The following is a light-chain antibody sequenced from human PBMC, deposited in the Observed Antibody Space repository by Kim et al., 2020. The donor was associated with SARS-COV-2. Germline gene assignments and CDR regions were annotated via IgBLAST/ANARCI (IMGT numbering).Light chain of an antibody. CDR2: DAY. CDR1: QSVSSY. V-gene: IGKV3-11*01. Sequence: LSQGESATLSCRASQSVSSYLAWYQKKPGQAPRLLIYDAYNRATGIPARFSGSGSGTDFTLTISSLEPEDFAVYYCQQRSNWPVTFGQGTKVDIK. CDR3: QQRSNWPVT. J-gene: IGKJ1*01.